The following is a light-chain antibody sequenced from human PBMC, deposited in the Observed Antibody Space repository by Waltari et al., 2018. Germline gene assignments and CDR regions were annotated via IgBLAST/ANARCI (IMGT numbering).Light chain of an antibody. CDR3: QQYNNLPET. CDR1: QSIGSN. Sequence: DIVMTQSPATLSVSPGERATLSCRASQSIGSNLAWYQHKPGQAPRFLIYGASTRATGIPARFSGSGSGTEFTLTISSLQSADFAVYYCQQYNNLPETFGQGTKVKIK. V-gene: IGKV3-15*01. CDR2: GAS. J-gene: IGKJ1*01.